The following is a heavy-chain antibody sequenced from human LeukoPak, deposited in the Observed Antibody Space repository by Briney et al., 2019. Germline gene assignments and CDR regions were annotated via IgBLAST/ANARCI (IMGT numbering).Heavy chain of an antibody. Sequence: GGSLRLSCAASGLTFKSYSMNWVRQSPGRGLEWLSYINGGGKTIYYADSVKGRFTISRDIAKNSLYLQMNSLRAEDTAVCYCARVGQLVPFDYWGQGTLVTVSS. J-gene: IGHJ4*02. D-gene: IGHD6-6*01. CDR3: ARVGQLVPFDY. CDR2: INGGGKTI. V-gene: IGHV3-48*04. CDR1: GLTFKSYS.